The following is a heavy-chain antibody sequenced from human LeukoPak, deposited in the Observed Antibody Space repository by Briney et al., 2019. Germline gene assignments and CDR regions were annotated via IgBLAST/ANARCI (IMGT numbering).Heavy chain of an antibody. J-gene: IGHJ6*03. Sequence: PGGSLRLSCAASGFTFDDYAMYWVRQAPGKGLEWVSGISWNNGSIGYADSVKGRFTISRDNAKNSLYLQMNSLRAEDTALYYCAKGSSLAVAGTMGYYSYYYMDVWGKGTTVTISS. CDR1: GFTFDDYA. D-gene: IGHD6-19*01. CDR3: AKGSSLAVAGTMGYYSYYYMDV. V-gene: IGHV3-9*01. CDR2: ISWNNGSI.